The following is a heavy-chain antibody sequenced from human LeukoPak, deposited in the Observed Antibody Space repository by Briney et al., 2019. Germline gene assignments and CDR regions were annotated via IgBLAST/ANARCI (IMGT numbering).Heavy chain of an antibody. CDR2: ISYDGSNK. V-gene: IGHV3-30*18. CDR3: AKDYSGYDEGDAFDI. CDR1: GFTFSSYG. J-gene: IGHJ3*02. D-gene: IGHD5-12*01. Sequence: GGSLRLSCAASGFTFSSYGMHWVRQAPGKGLEWVAVISYDGSNKYYADSVKGRFTISRDNSKNTLYLQMNSLRAEDTAVYHCAKDYSGYDEGDAFDIWGQGTMVTVSS.